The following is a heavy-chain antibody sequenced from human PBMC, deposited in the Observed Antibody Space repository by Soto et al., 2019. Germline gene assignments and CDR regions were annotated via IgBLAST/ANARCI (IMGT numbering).Heavy chain of an antibody. D-gene: IGHD1-7*01. CDR3: ARLKDGITGTFLVSPVSFSNYGMDV. J-gene: IGHJ6*02. CDR2: IYYSGST. V-gene: IGHV4-39*01. CDR1: GGSISSSSYY. Sequence: SETLSLTCTVSGGSISSSSYYWGWIRQPPGKGLEWIGSIYYSGSTYYNPSLKSRVTISVDTSKNQFSLKLSSVTAADTAVYYCARLKDGITGTFLVSPVSFSNYGMDVWGQGTTVTVSS.